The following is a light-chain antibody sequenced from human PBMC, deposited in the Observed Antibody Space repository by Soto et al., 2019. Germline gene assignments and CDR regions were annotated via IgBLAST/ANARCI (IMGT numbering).Light chain of an antibody. CDR1: QSVSNDY. V-gene: IGKV3D-20*02. Sequence: EMVLTQSPGTLSLSPGARAPLSCRARQSVSNDYVAWVQQKPGQTPRLLIYSVSSRATGIPDRFSGSGSGTDFTLTISRLEPEDFAVYYCQQRSNWPPWTFGQGTKVDIK. J-gene: IGKJ1*01. CDR3: QQRSNWPPWT. CDR2: SVS.